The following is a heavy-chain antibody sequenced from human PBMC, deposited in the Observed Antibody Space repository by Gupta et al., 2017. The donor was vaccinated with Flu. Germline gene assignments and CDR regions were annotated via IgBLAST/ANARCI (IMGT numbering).Heavy chain of an antibody. V-gene: IGHV3-30-3*01. CDR1: FTFSSYA. J-gene: IGHJ4*02. CDR2: ISYDGINE. CDR3: ASAAIPYTYQMDYFDY. Sequence: FTFSSYARHWVRQAPGKGLEWVAVISYDGINEYHADSVKGRFTISRDNSKNTLYLQMNSLRGEDTAVYYCASAAIPYTYQMDYFDYWGQGTLVTVSS. D-gene: IGHD3-16*01.